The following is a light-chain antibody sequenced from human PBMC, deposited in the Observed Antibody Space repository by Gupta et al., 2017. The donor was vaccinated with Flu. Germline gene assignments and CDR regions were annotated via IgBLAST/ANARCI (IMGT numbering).Light chain of an antibody. V-gene: IGLV3-21*02. CDR2: DNV. CDR3: QAWDIVSDWV. Sequence: SYVLTQSLSVSVAPGQTARITCGANNIGSKHVHWYQQKPGQAPVLVVYDNVDRPSGIPERFSGSNAGNTATLAISRVEAGDEADYYCQAWDIVSDWVFGGGTRLTVL. CDR1: NIGSKH. J-gene: IGLJ3*02.